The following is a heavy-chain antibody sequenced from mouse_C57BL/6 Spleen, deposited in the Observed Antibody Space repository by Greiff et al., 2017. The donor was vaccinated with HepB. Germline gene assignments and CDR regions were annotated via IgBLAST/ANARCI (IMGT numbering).Heavy chain of an antibody. CDR3: TALSITTVDAMDY. J-gene: IGHJ4*01. Sequence: EVMLVESGGGLVQPGGSMKLSCAASGFTFSDAWMDWVRQSPEKGLEWVAEIRNKANNHATYYAESVKGRFTISRDDSKSSVYLQMNSLRAEDTGIYYCTALSITTVDAMDYWGQGTSVTVSS. D-gene: IGHD1-1*01. CDR2: IRNKANNHAT. V-gene: IGHV6-6*01. CDR1: GFTFSDAW.